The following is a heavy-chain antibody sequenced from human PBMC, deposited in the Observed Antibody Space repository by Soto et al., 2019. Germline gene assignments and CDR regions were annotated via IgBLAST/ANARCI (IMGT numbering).Heavy chain of an antibody. CDR2: INSDGSRT. V-gene: IGHV3-74*01. CDR1: GFTFSTYW. D-gene: IGHD7-27*01. CDR3: ATVATGGYDWFDP. Sequence: GGSLRLSCAASGFTFSTYWMHWVRQAPGKGLVWVSRINSDGSRTNYADSVKGRFTTFRDNAKNTVYLQLNSLTAEDTAVYYCATVATGGYDWFDPWGQGTLVTVSS. J-gene: IGHJ5*02.